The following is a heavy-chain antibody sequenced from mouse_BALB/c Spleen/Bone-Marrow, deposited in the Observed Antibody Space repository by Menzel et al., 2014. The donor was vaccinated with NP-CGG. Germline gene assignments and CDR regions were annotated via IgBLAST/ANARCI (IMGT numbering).Heavy chain of an antibody. Sequence: QVQLQQPGAELVRPGTSVKVSCKASGYAFTNYLIEWVKQRPGQGLEWIGMINPGSNNTNYNEKFKGKATLTADKSSRTAYMQLSSLTSDDSAVYFCARDWLLPLAYWGQGTLVTVST. CDR3: ARDWLLPLAY. CDR1: GYAFTNYL. J-gene: IGHJ3*01. D-gene: IGHD2-3*01. V-gene: IGHV1-54*01. CDR2: INPGSNNT.